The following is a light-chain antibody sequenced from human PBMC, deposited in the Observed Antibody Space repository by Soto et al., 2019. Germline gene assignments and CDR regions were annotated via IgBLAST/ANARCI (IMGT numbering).Light chain of an antibody. J-gene: IGLJ1*01. CDR1: SSNIGAGYD. V-gene: IGLV1-40*01. Sequence: QSALTQPPSVSGAPGQTVTISCNGGSSNIGAGYDVHWYQQLPGTAPRLLIYANSNRPSGVPDRFSGSKSGTSTSLAITGLQAEDEADYYCQSYDSSLSGFVFGTGTKLTVL. CDR3: QSYDSSLSGFV. CDR2: ANS.